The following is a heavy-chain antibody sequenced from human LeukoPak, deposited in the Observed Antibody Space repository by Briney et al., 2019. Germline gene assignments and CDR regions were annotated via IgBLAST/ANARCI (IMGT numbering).Heavy chain of an antibody. CDR1: GGSISSGDYY. CDR2: IYYSGST. D-gene: IGHD5-12*01. Sequence: KPSQTLSLTCTVSGGSISSGDYYWSWIRQPPGKGLEWIGYIYYSGSTYYNPSLKSRVSISVDTSKNQFSLKLSSVTAADTAVYYRARGLVAGDAFDIWGQGTMVTVSS. V-gene: IGHV4-30-4*08. CDR3: ARGLVAGDAFDI. J-gene: IGHJ3*02.